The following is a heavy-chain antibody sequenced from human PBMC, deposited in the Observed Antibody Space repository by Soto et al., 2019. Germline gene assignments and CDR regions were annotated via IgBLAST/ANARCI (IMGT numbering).Heavy chain of an antibody. V-gene: IGHV4-39*01. CDR1: VGSISDTSYY. Sequence: SETLSLTCTFSVGSISDTSYYWGWFRQSPGKGLQWIGSICSSGTTYYTPSLKSRVAMSVDPSTNQLSLNLDSVTAADTALYFCARHRRETGTYDQPLEYWGRGTLVTVSS. CDR2: ICSSGTT. D-gene: IGHD1-1*01. J-gene: IGHJ4*02. CDR3: ARHRRETGTYDQPLEY.